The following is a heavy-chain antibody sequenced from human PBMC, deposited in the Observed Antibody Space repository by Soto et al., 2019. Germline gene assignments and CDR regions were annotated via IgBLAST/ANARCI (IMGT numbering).Heavy chain of an antibody. D-gene: IGHD5-18*01. CDR2: IFHSGST. CDR3: ARGVPYSYGYVSWFDP. J-gene: IGHJ5*02. V-gene: IGHV4-4*02. CDR1: GGSIIRSNW. Sequence: SETLSLTCAVSGGSIIRSNWWSWVRQPPGKGLEWIGEIFHSGSTNYNPSLKSRVTISVDTSKNQFSLKLSSVTAADTAVYYCARGVPYSYGYVSWFDPWGQGTLVTVSS.